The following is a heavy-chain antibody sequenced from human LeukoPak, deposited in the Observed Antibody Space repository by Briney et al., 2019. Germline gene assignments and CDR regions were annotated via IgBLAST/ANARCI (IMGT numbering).Heavy chain of an antibody. CDR1: RGSTSSGIYY. Sequence: SETLSLTCTVSRGSTSSGIYYWGWIRQPPGKGLEWIGTIYYSGSTYYNPSLKSRVTISVDTSKNEFSLKLNSVTAADTAIYYCARDSSGYSRFDYWSQGALVTVSS. D-gene: IGHD3-22*01. J-gene: IGHJ4*02. V-gene: IGHV4-39*02. CDR3: ARDSSGYSRFDY. CDR2: IYYSGST.